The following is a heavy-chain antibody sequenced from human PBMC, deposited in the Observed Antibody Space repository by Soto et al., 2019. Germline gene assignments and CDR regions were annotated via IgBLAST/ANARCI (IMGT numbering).Heavy chain of an antibody. CDR2: IIPIFGTA. CDR1: GGTFSSYA. Sequence: ASVKVSCKASGGTFSSYAISWVRQAPGQGLEWMGGIIPIFGTANYAQKFQGRVTITADESTSTAYMELSSLRSEDTAVYYCASSRGPSRRFDPWGQGTLVTVSS. CDR3: ASSRGPSRRFDP. V-gene: IGHV1-69*13. D-gene: IGHD6-25*01. J-gene: IGHJ5*02.